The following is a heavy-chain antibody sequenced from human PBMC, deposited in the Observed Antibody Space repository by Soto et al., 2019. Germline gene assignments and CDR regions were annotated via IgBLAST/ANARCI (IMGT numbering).Heavy chain of an antibody. J-gene: IGHJ4*02. CDR3: VRDSGAKLSSS. D-gene: IGHD6-13*01. CDR1: GGTFSSSR. V-gene: IGHV1-69*13. Sequence: SVKVSCKASGGTFSSSRINWVRQAPGQGLEWVGRIVPIYRTADYAQKFQGRVTITADESARTSYMELRSLKSQDTAVYDCVRDSGAKLSSSWGQGTLVTVSS. CDR2: IVPIYRTA.